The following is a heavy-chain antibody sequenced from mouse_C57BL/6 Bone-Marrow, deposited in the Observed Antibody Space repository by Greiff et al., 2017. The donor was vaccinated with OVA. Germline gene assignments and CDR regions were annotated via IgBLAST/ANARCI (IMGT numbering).Heavy chain of an antibody. CDR1: GYTFTSYT. CDR2: INPSSGYT. J-gene: IGHJ4*01. V-gene: IGHV1-4*01. Sequence: VKLVESGAELARPGASVKMSCKASGYTFTSYTMHWVKQRPGQGLEWIGYINPSSGYTKYNQKFKDKATLTADKSSSTAYMQLSSLTSEDSAVYYCARTSAMDYWGQGTSVTVSS. CDR3: ARTSAMDY.